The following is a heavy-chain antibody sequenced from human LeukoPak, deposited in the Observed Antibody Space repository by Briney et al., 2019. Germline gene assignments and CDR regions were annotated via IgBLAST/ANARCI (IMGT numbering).Heavy chain of an antibody. CDR1: GLTLSGYW. Sequence: LRLSCSASGLTLSGYWMHWVRQIPGKGLEWLGYISYSGSTYYNPSLKSRITISIDTSKNQFSLRLSSVTAADTAVYYCATTGKTGTVDYWGQGTLVTVSS. CDR3: ATTGKTGTVDY. D-gene: IGHD1-1*01. J-gene: IGHJ4*02. V-gene: IGHV4-31*02. CDR2: ISYSGST.